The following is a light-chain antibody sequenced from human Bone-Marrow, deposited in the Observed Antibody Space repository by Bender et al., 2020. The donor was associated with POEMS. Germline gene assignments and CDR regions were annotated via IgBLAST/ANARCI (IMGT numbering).Light chain of an antibody. CDR2: EVT. V-gene: IGLV2-14*01. J-gene: IGLJ2*01. CDR1: GSDIGGYNF. Sequence: QSALTQPASVSGSPGQSITISCTGTGSDIGGYNFVSWYQQHPGKAPKLMIYEVTKRPSGVSNRFSGSKSGNTASLTISGLQAEDEADYYCSSYTRSSTLVVFGGGTKLTVL. CDR3: SSYTRSSTLVV.